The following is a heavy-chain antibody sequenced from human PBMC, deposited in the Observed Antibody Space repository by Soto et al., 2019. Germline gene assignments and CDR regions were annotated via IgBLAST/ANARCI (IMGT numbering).Heavy chain of an antibody. Sequence: TSETLSLTCTVSGGSISSGGYYWSWIRQHPGKGLEWIGYIYYSGSTYYNPSLKSRVTISVDTSKNQLSLKLSSVTAADTAVYYCASQATRVYDFWSGYYGEGYYYYYMDVWGKGTTVTVSS. V-gene: IGHV4-31*03. CDR3: ASQATRVYDFWSGYYGEGYYYYYMDV. CDR1: GGSISSGGYY. D-gene: IGHD3-3*01. J-gene: IGHJ6*03. CDR2: IYYSGST.